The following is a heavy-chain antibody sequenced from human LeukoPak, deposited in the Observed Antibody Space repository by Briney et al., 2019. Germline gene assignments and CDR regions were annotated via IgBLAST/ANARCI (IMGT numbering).Heavy chain of an antibody. V-gene: IGHV4-31*03. CDR2: IYYSGST. J-gene: IGHJ4*02. CDR3: ARVAGSPKRATGVITTNRYYFDY. D-gene: IGHD3-22*01. Sequence: SETLSLTCTVSGGSISSGGYYWSWIRQHPGKGLEWIGYIYYSGSTYYNPSLKSRVTISVDTSKNQFSLKLSSVTAADTAVYYCARVAGSPKRATGVITTNRYYFDYWGQGTLVTVSS. CDR1: GGSISSGGYY.